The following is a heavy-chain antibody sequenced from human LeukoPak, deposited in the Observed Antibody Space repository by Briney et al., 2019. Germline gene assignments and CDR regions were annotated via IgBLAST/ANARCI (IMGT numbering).Heavy chain of an antibody. J-gene: IGHJ4*02. CDR3: ARDYYGDSISYFDY. CDR1: GFTFSSYA. D-gene: IGHD4-17*01. Sequence: PGGSLRLSCAASGFTFSSYAMHWVRQAPGKGLEWVAVISYDGSNKYYADSVKGRFTISRDNSKNTLYLQMNSLRAEDTAVYYCARDYYGDSISYFDYCGQGTLVTVSS. V-gene: IGHV3-30*04. CDR2: ISYDGSNK.